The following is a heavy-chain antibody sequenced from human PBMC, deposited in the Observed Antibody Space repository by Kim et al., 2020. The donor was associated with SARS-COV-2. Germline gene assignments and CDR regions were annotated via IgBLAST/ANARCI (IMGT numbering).Heavy chain of an antibody. D-gene: IGHD3-10*01. CDR1: GFTFSTYG. Sequence: GGSLRLSCVVSGFTFSTYGMTWVRQAPGKGLQWVSSISVGGTTSYADSVKGRFTISRDNSMATPYLQMNGLRGEDTAVYYCAKVAYALVWFGESWFAPWGQGTLVTVSS. CDR2: ISVGGTT. J-gene: IGHJ5*02. V-gene: IGHV3-23*01. CDR3: AKVAYALVWFGESWFAP.